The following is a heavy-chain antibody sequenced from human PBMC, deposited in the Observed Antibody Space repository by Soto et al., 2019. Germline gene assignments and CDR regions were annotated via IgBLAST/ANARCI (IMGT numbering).Heavy chain of an antibody. D-gene: IGHD6-25*01. V-gene: IGHV3-30*18. J-gene: IGHJ5*02. CDR1: GFTLSSYG. CDR2: VWHDGSEK. Sequence: QVQLVESGGGVVQPGRSLRLSCAASGFTLSSYGMHWVRQAPGKGLEWVAVVWHDGSEKYYADSVKGRFTISRDNSKKMLYLEMKSLGVEDTALYYWAKNRGGGGRLTHPFDPWGQGTLVTVSS. CDR3: AKNRGGGGRLTHPFDP.